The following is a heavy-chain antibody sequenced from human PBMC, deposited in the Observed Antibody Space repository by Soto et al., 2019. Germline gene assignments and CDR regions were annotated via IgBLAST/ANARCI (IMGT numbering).Heavy chain of an antibody. Sequence: QVQLQQWGAGLLKPSETLSLTCTVNGGSLTGYYWSWIRQPPGKGLEWIGEVKDGGSTNYSPSLRGRVSISADTSKNHFSLRPNSVTAAVTAVYFCARGQEGIVATHWDQGALVTVSS. V-gene: IGHV4-34*01. D-gene: IGHD5-12*01. CDR1: GGSLTGYY. CDR3: ARGQEGIVATH. CDR2: VKDGGST. J-gene: IGHJ4*02.